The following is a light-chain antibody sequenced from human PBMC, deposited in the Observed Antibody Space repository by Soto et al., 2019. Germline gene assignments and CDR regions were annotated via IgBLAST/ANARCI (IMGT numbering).Light chain of an antibody. V-gene: IGLV2-11*01. CDR3: CSYAGSYTFV. Sequence: QSALTQPRSVSGSPGQSVTISCTGTSSDVGGYNYVSWYQQHPGKAPKLMIYDVSKRPSGVPDRFSGSKSGNTASLTISGLPAEDEADYYCCSYAGSYTFVFGGGTKLTVL. CDR2: DVS. J-gene: IGLJ2*01. CDR1: SSDVGGYNY.